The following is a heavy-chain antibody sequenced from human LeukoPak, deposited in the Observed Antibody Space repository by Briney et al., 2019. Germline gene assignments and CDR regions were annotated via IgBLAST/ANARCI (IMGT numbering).Heavy chain of an antibody. D-gene: IGHD3-3*01. J-gene: IGHJ5*02. CDR1: GGSISSGGYY. V-gene: IGHV4-31*03. CDR2: IYYSGST. Sequence: SQTLSVTCTVSGGSISSGGYYWSWIRQHPGKGLEWIGYIYYSGSTYYNPSLKSRVTISVDTSKSQFSLKLSSVTAADTAVYYCARADSSDGVVISGDWFDPWGQGTLVTVSS. CDR3: ARADSSDGVVISGDWFDP.